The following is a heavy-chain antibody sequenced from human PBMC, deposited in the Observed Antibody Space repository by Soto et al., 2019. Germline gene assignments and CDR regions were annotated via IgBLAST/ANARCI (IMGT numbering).Heavy chain of an antibody. CDR1: GFTFSSYA. Sequence: PGGSLRLSCAASGFTFSSYAMHWVRQAPGKGLEWVAVISYDGSNKYYADSVKGRFTISRDNSKNTLYLQMNSLRAEDTAVYCCARDATVTTTYGVDWYFDLWGRGTLVTVSS. CDR2: ISYDGSNK. J-gene: IGHJ2*01. V-gene: IGHV3-30-3*01. CDR3: ARDATVTTTYGVDWYFDL. D-gene: IGHD4-17*01.